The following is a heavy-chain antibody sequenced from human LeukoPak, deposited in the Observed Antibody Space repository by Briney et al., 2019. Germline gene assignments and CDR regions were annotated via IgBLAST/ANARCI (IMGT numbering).Heavy chain of an antibody. V-gene: IGHV4-4*02. J-gene: IGHJ3*02. Sequence: SETLSLTCAVSGGSISSSNWWSWVRQPPGKGLEWIGEIYHSGSTNYNPSLKSRVTISVDTSKNQFSLKLSSVTAADTAVYYCARAVYYDFWSGSSIDAFDIWGQGTMVTVSS. CDR3: ARAVYYDFWSGSSIDAFDI. CDR2: IYHSGST. D-gene: IGHD3-3*01. CDR1: GGSISSSNW.